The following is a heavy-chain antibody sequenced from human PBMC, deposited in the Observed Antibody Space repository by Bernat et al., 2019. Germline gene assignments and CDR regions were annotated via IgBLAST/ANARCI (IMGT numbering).Heavy chain of an antibody. V-gene: IGHV1-18*01. CDR2: ISAYNGNT. CDR1: GYTFTSYG. Sequence: QVQLVQSGAEVKKPGASVKVSCKASGYTFTSYGISWVRQAPGQGLEWMGWISAYNGNTNYAQKLQGRATMTTDTSTSTDYMELRSLRSDDTAVYYCARISLGYCSSTSCYVLYYYGMDVGGQGTTVTVSS. CDR3: ARISLGYCSSTSCYVLYYYGMDV. J-gene: IGHJ6*02. D-gene: IGHD2-2*01.